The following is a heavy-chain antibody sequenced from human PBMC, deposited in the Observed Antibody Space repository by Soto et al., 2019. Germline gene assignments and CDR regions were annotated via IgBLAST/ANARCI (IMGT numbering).Heavy chain of an antibody. CDR2: IYYSGST. CDR1: GGSISSYY. J-gene: IGHJ5*02. CDR3: VREIRRDYVWFDP. Sequence: SETLSLTCTVSGGSISSYYWSWIRQPPGKGLEWIGYIYYSGSTNYNPSLKSRVTISVDTSKNQFSLKLSSVTAADTAVYYCVREIRRDYVWFDPWGQGTLVTVSS. V-gene: IGHV4-59*01. D-gene: IGHD4-17*01.